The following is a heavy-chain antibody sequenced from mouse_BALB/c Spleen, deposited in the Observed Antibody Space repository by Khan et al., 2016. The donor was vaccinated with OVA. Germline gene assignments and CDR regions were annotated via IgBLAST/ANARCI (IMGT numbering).Heavy chain of an antibody. CDR1: GFTFSSYG. Sequence: EVELVESGGDLVKPGGSLKLSCAASGFTFSSYGMSWVRQTPDKRLEWVATISSAGDYTYYPDNVKGRFTISRDNANNTLYLQMSSLKSEDTAMFYCASHLTGSFAYWGQGTLVTVSA. J-gene: IGHJ3*01. CDR2: ISSAGDYT. CDR3: ASHLTGSFAY. D-gene: IGHD4-1*01. V-gene: IGHV5-6*01.